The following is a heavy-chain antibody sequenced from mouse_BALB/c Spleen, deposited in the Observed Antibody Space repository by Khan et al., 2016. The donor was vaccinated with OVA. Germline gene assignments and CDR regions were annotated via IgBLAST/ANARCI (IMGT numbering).Heavy chain of an antibody. V-gene: IGHV9-3-1*01. CDR1: GYTFTNYG. Sequence: QIQLVQSGPELKKPGETVKISCKASGYTFTNYGMNWVKQAPGKGLKWMGWINTYTGEPTYADDFKGRFAFSLETSASTAYLQINNLKNEDTATXFCARPPYFSYVMGYWGQGTSVTVSS. J-gene: IGHJ4*01. D-gene: IGHD2-10*01. CDR3: ARPPYFSYVMGY. CDR2: INTYTGEP.